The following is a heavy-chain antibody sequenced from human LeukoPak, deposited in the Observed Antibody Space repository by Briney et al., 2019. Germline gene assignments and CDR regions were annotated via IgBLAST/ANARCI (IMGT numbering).Heavy chain of an antibody. J-gene: IGHJ2*01. CDR2: ISSSGGNT. CDR3: ARRGSSYSNWYFDL. Sequence: GGSLRLSCAASGFTFSNSAMSWVRQAPGKGLEWVSGISSSGGNTYYADSVRGRFTISRDNSKNTLFLQMNSLKAEDTAVYYCARRGSSYSNWYFDLWGRGTLVTVSS. D-gene: IGHD3-22*01. CDR1: GFTFSNSA. V-gene: IGHV3-23*01.